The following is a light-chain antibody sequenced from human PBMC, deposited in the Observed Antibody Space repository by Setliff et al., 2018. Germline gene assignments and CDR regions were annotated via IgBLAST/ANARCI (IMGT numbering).Light chain of an antibody. CDR1: TSDIGAYNY. CDR2: DVS. J-gene: IGLJ1*01. V-gene: IGLV2-14*03. Sequence: QSVLTQPASVSGSPGQSITISCTGSTSDIGAYNYVAWYQQHPGKAPKLMIYDVSVRPSGVSSRFSGSKSGNTASLTIPGLQAEDEADYYCSSYSSRTTLDVFGTGTKVTV. CDR3: SSYSSRTTLDV.